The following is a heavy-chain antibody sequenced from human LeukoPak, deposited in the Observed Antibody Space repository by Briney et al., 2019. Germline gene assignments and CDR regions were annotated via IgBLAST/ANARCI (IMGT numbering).Heavy chain of an antibody. CDR1: GFTFSSYE. CDR2: ISSSGSTI. Sequence: GGSLRLSCAASGFTFSSYEMNWVRQAPGKGLEWVSYISSSGSTIYYADSVKGRFTISRDNAKKSLYLQMNSLRAEDTAVYYCARGVRQWLLTYYFDYWGQGTLVTVSS. D-gene: IGHD6-19*01. CDR3: ARGVRQWLLTYYFDY. J-gene: IGHJ4*02. V-gene: IGHV3-48*03.